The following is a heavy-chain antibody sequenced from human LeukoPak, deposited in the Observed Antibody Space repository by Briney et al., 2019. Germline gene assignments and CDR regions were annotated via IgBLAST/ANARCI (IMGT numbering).Heavy chain of an antibody. J-gene: IGHJ4*02. V-gene: IGHV3-21*01. Sequence: GGSLRLSCAASGFTFSSYAMSWVRQAPGKGLEWVSFISSDTPNKNYADSVEGRFTISRDNAKNSVYLQLNSLRAEDTAMYYCARDLGGPDYWGQGTLVTVSS. CDR1: GFTFSSYA. CDR2: ISSDTPNK. CDR3: ARDLGGPDY. D-gene: IGHD3-16*01.